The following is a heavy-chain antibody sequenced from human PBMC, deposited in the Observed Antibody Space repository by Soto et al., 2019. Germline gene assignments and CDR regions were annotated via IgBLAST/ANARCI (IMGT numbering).Heavy chain of an antibody. CDR3: AREGARTVTTVLWFDP. J-gene: IGHJ5*02. CDR2: INHSGST. D-gene: IGHD4-17*01. V-gene: IGHV4-34*01. CDR1: GGSFSGYY. Sequence: QVQLQQWGAELLKPSETLSLTCAVYGGSFSGYYWSWIRQPPGKGLEWIGEINHSGSTNYNPSLKSRVTISVDTSKNQFSLKLSSVTAADTAVYYCAREGARTVTTVLWFDPWGQGTLVTVSS.